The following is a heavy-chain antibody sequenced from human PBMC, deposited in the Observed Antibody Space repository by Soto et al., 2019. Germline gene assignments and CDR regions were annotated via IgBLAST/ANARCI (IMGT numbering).Heavy chain of an antibody. CDR3: ARGFRVAVTRWWFDP. V-gene: IGHV1-18*01. CDR1: GYTFTSYD. CDR2: ISTYNGNT. D-gene: IGHD2-15*01. Sequence: QVQLVQSGAEVKKPGASVKVSCKASGYTFTSYDISWVRQAPGQGLEWMGWISTYNGNTNYAQKLQGRVTMTTDTSTSTAYMELRSLRSDDTAVYYCARGFRVAVTRWWFDPWGQGTLVTISS. J-gene: IGHJ5*02.